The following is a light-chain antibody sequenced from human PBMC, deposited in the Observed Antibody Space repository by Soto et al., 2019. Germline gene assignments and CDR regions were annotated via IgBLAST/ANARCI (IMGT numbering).Light chain of an antibody. CDR3: QQCHKWPLT. CDR1: ESVSSN. V-gene: IGKV3-15*01. Sequence: EIVMTQSPATLSVSPGERATLSCRASESVSSNLAWYQQKPGQAPRLLIYGASTRATGIPARFSGSGSATEFTLTISSLQSEAFAVYYCQQCHKWPLTFGGGTKVEI. CDR2: GAS. J-gene: IGKJ4*01.